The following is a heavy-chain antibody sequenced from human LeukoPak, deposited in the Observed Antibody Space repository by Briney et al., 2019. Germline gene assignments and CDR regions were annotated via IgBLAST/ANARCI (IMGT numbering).Heavy chain of an antibody. CDR1: GFTFSSYS. CDR3: ARVQDSSGYYFPTPFDY. D-gene: IGHD3-22*01. J-gene: IGHJ4*02. V-gene: IGHV3-48*02. Sequence: GGSLRLSCAASGFTFSSYSMNWVRQAPGKGQEWVSYISSSSSTIYYADSVKGRFTISRDNAKNSLYLQMNSLRDEDTAVYYCARVQDSSGYYFPTPFDYWGQGTLVTVSS. CDR2: ISSSSSTI.